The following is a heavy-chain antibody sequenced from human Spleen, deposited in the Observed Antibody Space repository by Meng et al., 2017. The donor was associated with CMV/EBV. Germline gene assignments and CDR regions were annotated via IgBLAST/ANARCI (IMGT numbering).Heavy chain of an antibody. D-gene: IGHD6-19*01. Sequence: GESLKISCAASGFTFSSSAMSWVRQAPGKGLEWVSVIYSGGSSTSYADSVKGRFTISRDNSKNTLFLQMNSLRAEDTAIYYCAKVLLPVSGAPGGDYWGQGTLVTVSS. CDR1: GFTFSSSA. J-gene: IGHJ4*02. CDR2: IYSGGSST. V-gene: IGHV3-23*03. CDR3: AKVLLPVSGAPGGDY.